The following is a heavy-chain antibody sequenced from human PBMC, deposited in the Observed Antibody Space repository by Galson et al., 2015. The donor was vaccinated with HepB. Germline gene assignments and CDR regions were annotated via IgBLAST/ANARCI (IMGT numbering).Heavy chain of an antibody. J-gene: IGHJ4*02. D-gene: IGHD3-9*01. CDR1: GYTFSSYA. CDR3: ARHAPILTGYYGGFDS. Sequence: SVKVSCKASGYTFSSYAINWVRQAPGQGLEWMGWINTNTGNPTYAQGFTGRFVFSLDTSVTTTYLQISSLKAEDTAVYYCARHAPILTGYYGGFDSWGQGTLVTVSS. V-gene: IGHV7-4-1*02. CDR2: INTNTGNP.